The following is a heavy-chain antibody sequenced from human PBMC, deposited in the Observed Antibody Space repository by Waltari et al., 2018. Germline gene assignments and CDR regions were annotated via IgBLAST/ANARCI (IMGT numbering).Heavy chain of an antibody. CDR1: GFTVSSNY. V-gene: IGHV3-53*01. CDR3: ARDSADYYDSSGLDY. Sequence: EVQLVESGGGLIQPGGSLRLSCAASGFTVSSNYISWVRQAPGKGLEWVSVIYSGGSTYYADSVKGRFTISRDNSKNTLYLQMNSLRAEDTAVYYCARDSADYYDSSGLDYWGQGTLVTVSS. J-gene: IGHJ4*02. CDR2: IYSGGST. D-gene: IGHD3-22*01.